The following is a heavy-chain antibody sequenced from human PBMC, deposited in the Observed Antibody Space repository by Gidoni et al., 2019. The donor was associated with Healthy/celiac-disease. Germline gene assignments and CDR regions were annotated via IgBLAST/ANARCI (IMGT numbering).Heavy chain of an antibody. CDR2: ISWNSGSI. Sequence: EVQLVESGGGLVQPGRSLRLSCAASGFTFDDYAMHWVRQAPGKGLEWVSGISWNSGSIGYADSVKGRFTISRDNAKNSLYLQMNSLRAEDTALYYCAKDISGYDLRLFDYWGQGTLVTVSS. CDR3: AKDISGYDLRLFDY. J-gene: IGHJ4*02. V-gene: IGHV3-9*01. CDR1: GFTFDDYA. D-gene: IGHD5-12*01.